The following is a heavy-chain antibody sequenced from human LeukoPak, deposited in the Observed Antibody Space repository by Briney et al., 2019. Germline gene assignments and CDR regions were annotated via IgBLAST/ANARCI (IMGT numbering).Heavy chain of an antibody. Sequence: PSETLSLTCTVSGGSISSYYWSWIRQPPGKGLEWIGYVYYSGSTNYNPSLKSRVTISVDTSKNQFSLKLSSVTAADTAVYYCARARTMVRAPYYYFDYWGQGTLVTVSS. CDR2: VYYSGST. J-gene: IGHJ4*02. CDR1: GGSISSYY. D-gene: IGHD3-10*01. V-gene: IGHV4-59*01. CDR3: ARARTMVRAPYYYFDY.